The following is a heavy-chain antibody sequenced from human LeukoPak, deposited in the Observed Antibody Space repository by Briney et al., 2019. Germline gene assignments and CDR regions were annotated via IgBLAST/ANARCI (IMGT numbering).Heavy chain of an antibody. CDR2: ISAYNGNT. V-gene: IGHV1-18*01. Sequence: ASVKVSCKTSGYTFTSYGISWVRQAPGQGLEWMGWISAYNGNTNYAQKLQGRVTMTADTSTSTAYMELRSLRSDDTAVYYCARVSTIAAAGWGYYFDYWGQGTLVTVSS. J-gene: IGHJ4*02. D-gene: IGHD6-13*01. CDR3: ARVSTIAAAGWGYYFDY. CDR1: GYTFTSYG.